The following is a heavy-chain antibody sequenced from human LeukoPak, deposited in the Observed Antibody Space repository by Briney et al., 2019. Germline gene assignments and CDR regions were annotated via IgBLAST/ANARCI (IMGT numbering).Heavy chain of an antibody. CDR1: GFTFSSNY. J-gene: IGHJ4*02. D-gene: IGHD4-17*01. CDR3: ARVRDGDYYGY. Sequence: GGSLRLSCGASGFTFSSNYMSWVRQSPGKGLEWVSVIYSGGSTYYADSVKGRFTISRDNSKNTLYLQMNSLRADDTAVYYCARVRDGDYYGYWGQGTQVNVSS. V-gene: IGHV3-66*01. CDR2: IYSGGST.